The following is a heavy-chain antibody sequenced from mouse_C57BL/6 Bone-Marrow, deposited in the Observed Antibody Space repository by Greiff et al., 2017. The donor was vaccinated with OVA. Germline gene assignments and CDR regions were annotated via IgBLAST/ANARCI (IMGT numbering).Heavy chain of an antibody. J-gene: IGHJ3*01. CDR3: ARRSTMVTRFAY. Sequence: EVNLVESGGDLVKPGGSLKLSCAASGFTFSSYGMSWVRQTPDKRLEWVATISSGGSYTYYPDSVKGRFTISRDNAKNTLYLQMSSLKSEDTAMYYCARRSTMVTRFAYWGQGTLVTVSA. D-gene: IGHD2-2*01. CDR2: ISSGGSYT. V-gene: IGHV5-6*02. CDR1: GFTFSSYG.